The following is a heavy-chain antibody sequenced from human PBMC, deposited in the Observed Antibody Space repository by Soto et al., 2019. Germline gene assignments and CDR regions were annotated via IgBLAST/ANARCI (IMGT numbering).Heavy chain of an antibody. D-gene: IGHD2-15*01. J-gene: IGHJ6*02. Sequence: QVQLVQSGAEVKKPGSSVKVSCKAPGGTFSSSAISWVRQAPGQGLEWMGGVIPICGTAKYAQKFQGRVTITADESTSTGYMELRSLRPEDTAVYYCARSQGGSSSLDIYYYYYYGMDVWGQGTTVTVSS. CDR1: GGTFSSSA. CDR2: VIPICGTA. V-gene: IGHV1-69*01. CDR3: ARSQGGSSSLDIYYYYYYGMDV.